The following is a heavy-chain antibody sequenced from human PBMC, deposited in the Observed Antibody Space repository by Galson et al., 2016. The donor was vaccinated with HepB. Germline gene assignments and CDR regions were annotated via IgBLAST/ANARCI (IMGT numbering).Heavy chain of an antibody. D-gene: IGHD2-15*01. Sequence: SETLSLTCTVSGGSISKSRAHWAWIRQPPGKGLEWIGSIYYSGSTFYNPSLRSRVTISVDTSKNHFSLRLTPVTAADTAVYFCSREATYCSDGSCYPGPFEYWGQGTQVTVSS. CDR2: IYYSGST. CDR3: SREATYCSDGSCYPGPFEY. J-gene: IGHJ4*02. CDR1: GGSISKSRAH. V-gene: IGHV4-39*02.